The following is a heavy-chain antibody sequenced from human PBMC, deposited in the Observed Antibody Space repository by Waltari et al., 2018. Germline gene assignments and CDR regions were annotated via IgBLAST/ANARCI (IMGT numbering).Heavy chain of an antibody. V-gene: IGHV3-53*01. J-gene: IGHJ6*02. Sequence: EVQLVESGGGLIQPGGSLRLSCAASGFTVSSNYMSWVRQAPGKGLEWVSVIYSGGSTYYADSVKCRFTISRDNSKNTLYLQMNSLRAEDTAVYYCARNLWFLYGMDVWGQGTTVTVSS. D-gene: IGHD3-10*01. CDR3: ARNLWFLYGMDV. CDR2: IYSGGST. CDR1: GFTVSSNY.